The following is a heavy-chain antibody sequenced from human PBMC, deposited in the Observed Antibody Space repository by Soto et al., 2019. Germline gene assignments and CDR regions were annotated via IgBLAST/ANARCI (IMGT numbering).Heavy chain of an antibody. Sequence: EVQLVESGGGLVQPGGSLRLSRAASAFTFNSYSMNWVRQAPGKGLEWVSYISTGGTTIYYADSVKGRFTISRDNAKNSLYLQMNSLRAEDTAVYHCARTAVAGKSGWFDPWGQGTLATVSS. J-gene: IGHJ5*02. D-gene: IGHD6-19*01. CDR1: AFTFNSYS. CDR3: ARTAVAGKSGWFDP. CDR2: ISTGGTTI. V-gene: IGHV3-48*01.